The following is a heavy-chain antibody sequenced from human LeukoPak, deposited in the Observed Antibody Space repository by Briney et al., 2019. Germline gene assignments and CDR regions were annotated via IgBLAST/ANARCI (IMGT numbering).Heavy chain of an antibody. D-gene: IGHD3-10*01. V-gene: IGHV1-18*04. J-gene: IGHJ4*02. CDR2: ISVYNGNT. Sequence: ASVKVSCKASGYTFTGYYMHWVRQAPGQGLEWMGWISVYNGNTNYAQKFQGRLTMTTDTSTSTAYMELRSLRSDDTAVYYCARGGSGGVCNYWGQGTLVTVSS. CDR1: GYTFTGYY. CDR3: ARGGSGGVCNY.